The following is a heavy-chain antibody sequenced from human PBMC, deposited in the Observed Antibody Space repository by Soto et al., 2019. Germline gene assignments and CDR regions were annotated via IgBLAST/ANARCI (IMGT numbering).Heavy chain of an antibody. J-gene: IGHJ4*02. D-gene: IGHD2-15*01. CDR1: GGSISSSSYY. CDR3: ARNLCSGGSCYSDY. V-gene: IGHV4-39*01. Sequence: QLQLQESGPGLVKPSETLSLTCTVSGGSISSSSYYWGWIRQPPGKGLEWIGSIYYSGSTYYNPSLKSRVTISVDTSKNQFSLKLSSVTAADTAVNYCARNLCSGGSCYSDYWGQGTLVTVSS. CDR2: IYYSGST.